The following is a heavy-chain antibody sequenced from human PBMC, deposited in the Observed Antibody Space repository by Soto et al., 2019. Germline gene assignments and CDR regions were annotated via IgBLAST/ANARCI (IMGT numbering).Heavy chain of an antibody. CDR2: ISGSGGST. J-gene: IGHJ6*02. CDR1: GFTFSSYA. D-gene: IGHD2-2*03. Sequence: GGSLRLSCAASGFTFSSYAMSWVRQAPGKGLEWVSAISGSGGSTYYADSVKGRFTISRDNSKNTLYLQMNSLRAEDTAVYYCAKGGYCSSTSCYGSNYYYGMDVWGQGTTVTVSS. CDR3: AKGGYCSSTSCYGSNYYYGMDV. V-gene: IGHV3-23*01.